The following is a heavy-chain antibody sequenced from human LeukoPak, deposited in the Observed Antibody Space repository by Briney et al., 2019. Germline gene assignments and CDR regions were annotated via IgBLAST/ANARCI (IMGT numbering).Heavy chain of an antibody. J-gene: IGHJ4*02. Sequence: SETLSLTCAVYGGSFSGYYWSWIRQPPGKGLEWIGEINHSGSTNYNPSLKSRVTISVDTSKNQFSLKLSSVTAADTAVYYCARSSSDNYYDSSGYSNWGQGTLVTVSS. V-gene: IGHV4-34*01. CDR1: GGSFSGYY. D-gene: IGHD3-22*01. CDR2: INHSGST. CDR3: ARSSSDNYYDSSGYSN.